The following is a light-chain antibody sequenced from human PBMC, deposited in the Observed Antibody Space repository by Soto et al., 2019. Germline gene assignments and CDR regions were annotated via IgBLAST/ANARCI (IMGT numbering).Light chain of an antibody. CDR2: GAS. J-gene: IGKJ1*01. CDR3: QQYFEWPPMT. Sequence: EIVLTQSPATLSVSLGDSATLSCRASQSVSLSLAWYQMRPDQPPRLLIYGASTRATDIPARFSGSGSGTDFTLTISSLQSEDSAIYYCQQYFEWPPMTFGQGTKVDIK. V-gene: IGKV3-15*01. CDR1: QSVSLS.